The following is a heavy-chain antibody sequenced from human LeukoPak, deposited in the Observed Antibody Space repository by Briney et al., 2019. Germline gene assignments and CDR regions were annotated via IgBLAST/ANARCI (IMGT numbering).Heavy chain of an antibody. CDR1: GFSFRTST. CDR2: TTRRGAYI. Sequence: PGPSLRHSCAASGFSFRTSTRTWARQAPGWGLKLVSSTTRRGAYIFHVDRVEGRYTISRDNANNSLFLQLSSLRAEDTAVYYCARGGGSLNFWGQGSLVTVS. D-gene: IGHD1-26*01. CDR3: ARGGGSLNF. J-gene: IGHJ4*02. V-gene: IGHV3-21*06.